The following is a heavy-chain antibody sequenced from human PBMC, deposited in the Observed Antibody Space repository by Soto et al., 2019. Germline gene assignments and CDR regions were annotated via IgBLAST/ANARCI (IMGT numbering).Heavy chain of an antibody. CDR3: ATYSSSWYDYYYMDV. D-gene: IGHD6-13*01. V-gene: IGHV1-24*01. CDR2: FDPEDGET. J-gene: IGHJ6*03. CDR1: GYTLTELS. Sequence: ASVKVSCKVSGYTLTELSMHWVRQAPGKGLEWMGGFDPEDGETIYAQKFQGRVTMTEDTSTDTAYMELSSLRSEDTAVYYCATYSSSWYDYYYMDVWGKGTTVTVSS.